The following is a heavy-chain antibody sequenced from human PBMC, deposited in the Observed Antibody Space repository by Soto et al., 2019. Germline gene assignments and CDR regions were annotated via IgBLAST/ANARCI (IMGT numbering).Heavy chain of an antibody. CDR3: TTVKASGVNFDY. CDR1: GDSMSSSNW. V-gene: IGHV4-4*02. D-gene: IGHD3-10*01. Sequence: PSETLSLTCTVSGDSMSSSNWWNWVRQPPGKGLEWIGEAHHSGRTNYNPSLKSRVTISVDKSKNQFSLKLSSVTAADTAVYYCTTVKASGVNFDYWGQGTLVTVSS. CDR2: AHHSGRT. J-gene: IGHJ4*02.